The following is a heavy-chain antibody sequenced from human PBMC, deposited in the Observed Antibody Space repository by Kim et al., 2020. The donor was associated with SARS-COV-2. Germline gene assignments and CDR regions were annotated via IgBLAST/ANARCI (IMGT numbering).Heavy chain of an antibody. D-gene: IGHD3-9*01. Sequence: GGSLRLSCEASGFTFSDYYMTWIRQAPGKGLDWVSYISIVGTSIYYADSVKGRFTISRDNAKNLLYLQMDSLRVEDTAIYYCARGRTYFDLLTGHELDYWGQGTLVTVSS. CDR3: ARGRTYFDLLTGHELDY. CDR2: ISIVGTSI. CDR1: GFTFSDYY. J-gene: IGHJ4*02. V-gene: IGHV3-11*01.